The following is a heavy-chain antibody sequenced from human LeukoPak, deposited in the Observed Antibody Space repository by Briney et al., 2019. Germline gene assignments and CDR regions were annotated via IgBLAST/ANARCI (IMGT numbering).Heavy chain of an antibody. J-gene: IGHJ3*02. V-gene: IGHV4-59*08. CDR3: ARRLAYCGGDCLDAFDI. D-gene: IGHD2-21*02. CDR2: IHYFGST. Sequence: SETLSLTCTVSGGSISPYYWSWIRQPPGKGLQWIGYIHYFGSTNYNPSLMSRVTISIDTPKNQFSLKLSSVTAADTAVYYCARRLAYCGGDCLDAFDIWGQGTMVTVSS. CDR1: GGSISPYY.